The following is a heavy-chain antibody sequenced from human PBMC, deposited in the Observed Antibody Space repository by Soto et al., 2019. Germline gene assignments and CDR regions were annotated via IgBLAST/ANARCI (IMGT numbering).Heavy chain of an antibody. D-gene: IGHD6-19*01. CDR3: AKDPGASSDWHGGLY. V-gene: IGHV3-23*01. Sequence: EVQLLESGGGLVQPGGSLRLSCAASGFTFSSYAMSWVRQAPGKGLAWVSAISGSGGSTYYADSVKGRFTISRDNSKNTLYLQMNSLTAEDTAVYYCAKDPGASSDWHGGLYWGQGTLVTVSS. J-gene: IGHJ4*02. CDR2: ISGSGGST. CDR1: GFTFSSYA.